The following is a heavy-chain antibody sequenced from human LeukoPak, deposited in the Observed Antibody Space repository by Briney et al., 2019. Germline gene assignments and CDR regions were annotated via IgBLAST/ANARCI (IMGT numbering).Heavy chain of an antibody. Sequence: PSETLSLTCAVYGGSFSTYYWSWIRQPAGKGLEWIWRIFTSGSTNYNPSLKSRVTMSVDTSKSQFSLKLSSVTAADTAVYYCARARYGSGSYHYMDVWGKGTTVTISS. V-gene: IGHV4-59*10. D-gene: IGHD3-10*01. CDR3: ARARYGSGSYHYMDV. CDR2: IFTSGST. CDR1: GGSFSTYY. J-gene: IGHJ6*03.